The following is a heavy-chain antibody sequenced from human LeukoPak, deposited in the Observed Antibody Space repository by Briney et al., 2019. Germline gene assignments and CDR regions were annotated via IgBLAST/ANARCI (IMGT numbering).Heavy chain of an antibody. V-gene: IGHV4-38-2*01. J-gene: IGHJ3*02. Sequence: SETLSLTCAVSGYSITSGYYWGWIRQPPVKGLEWIGSIYHSGSTYYNPSLKSRVTISVDTSKNQFSLKLSSVTAADTAVYYCARLYCSSTSCYSWDAFDISSQGTMVTVSS. CDR2: IYHSGST. CDR1: GYSITSGYY. CDR3: ARLYCSSTSCYSWDAFDI. D-gene: IGHD2-2*01.